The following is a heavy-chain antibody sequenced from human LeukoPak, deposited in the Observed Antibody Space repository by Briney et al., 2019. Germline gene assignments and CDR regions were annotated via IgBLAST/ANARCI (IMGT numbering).Heavy chain of an antibody. CDR3: ARETTTTPTYYYYGMDV. CDR1: DYTFSSYG. J-gene: IGHJ6*02. V-gene: IGHV1-8*01. D-gene: IGHD1-26*01. Sequence: ASVKVSCKASDYTFSSYGINWVRQATGQGLEWMGWMNPNSGNTGYAQKFQGRVTMTRNTFISTAYMELSSLRSEDTAVYYCARETTTTPTYYYYGMDVWGQGTTVTVSS. CDR2: MNPNSGNT.